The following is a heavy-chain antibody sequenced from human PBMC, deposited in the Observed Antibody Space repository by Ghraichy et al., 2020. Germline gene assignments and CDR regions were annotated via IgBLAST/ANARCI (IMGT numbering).Heavy chain of an antibody. D-gene: IGHD6-13*01. CDR2: ISGSGSS. CDR1: GFTFSSYA. J-gene: IGHJ6*02. CDR3: AKFGSSSWSEPYFGMDV. V-gene: IGHV3-23*01. Sequence: LSLTCAASGFTFSSYAMSWVRQAPGKGLEWVSAISGSGSSYYADSVKGRFTISRDNSKNTLFLQMNSLRADDTAVYYCAKFGSSSWSEPYFGMDVWGQGTTVTVSS.